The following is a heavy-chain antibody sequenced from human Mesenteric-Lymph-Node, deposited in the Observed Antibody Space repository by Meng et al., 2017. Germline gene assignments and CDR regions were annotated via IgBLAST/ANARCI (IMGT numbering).Heavy chain of an antibody. J-gene: IGHJ4*02. D-gene: IGHD2-21*01. CDR1: GYRFTSLG. CDR3: ARDGYSSDSSWGPDY. Sequence: ASVKVSCKASGYRFTSLGISWVRQAPGQGLEWMGWIRANNDNTNSVEKVQDRVTLTTDTSTSTAYMELRSLTSDDTAVYYCARDGYSSDSSWGPDYWGQGTLVTVSS. V-gene: IGHV1-18*01. CDR2: IRANNDNT.